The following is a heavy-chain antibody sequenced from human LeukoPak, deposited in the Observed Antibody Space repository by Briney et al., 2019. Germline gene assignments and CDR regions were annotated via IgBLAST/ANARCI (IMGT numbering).Heavy chain of an antibody. J-gene: IGHJ4*02. CDR2: LTSSGYTK. Sequence: PGESLRLSCAASGFTFSDYYMSWVRQAPGKGLEWVSYLTSSGYTKYYADSVEGRFTISRDNAKKSLYLQMNSLRAEDTAVYYCARGQSRTAFDYWGQGTLVTVSS. V-gene: IGHV3-11*01. D-gene: IGHD1-14*01. CDR3: ARGQSRTAFDY. CDR1: GFTFSDYY.